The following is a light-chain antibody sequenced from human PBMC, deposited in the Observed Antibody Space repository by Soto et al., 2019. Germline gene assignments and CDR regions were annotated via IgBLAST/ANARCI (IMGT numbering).Light chain of an antibody. CDR1: QSVSSY. J-gene: IGKJ4*01. CDR3: QQRSNWPPLT. CDR2: DAS. V-gene: IGKV3-11*01. Sequence: EIVLTQSPATLSLSPGERATLSCRASQSVSSYLAWYQQKPGQAPRLLIYDASNSATGIPARFSGSGSGTDFNLTISSLEPEDFAVYYCQQRSNWPPLTFGGGTKVVIK.